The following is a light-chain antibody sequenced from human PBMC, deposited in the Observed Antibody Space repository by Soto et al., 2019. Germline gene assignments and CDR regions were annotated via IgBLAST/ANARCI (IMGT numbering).Light chain of an antibody. V-gene: IGLV2-14*01. CDR2: DVS. CDR3: SSYTSSSPRV. Sequence: QSALTQPASVSGSPGQSITISCNGTSSDVGDYNYVSWYQQHPGKAPKLMIFDVSNRPSGVSNRFSGSKSGNTASLTISGLQAEDEADYYCSSYTSSSPRVFGTGTKLTVL. CDR1: SSDVGDYNY. J-gene: IGLJ1*01.